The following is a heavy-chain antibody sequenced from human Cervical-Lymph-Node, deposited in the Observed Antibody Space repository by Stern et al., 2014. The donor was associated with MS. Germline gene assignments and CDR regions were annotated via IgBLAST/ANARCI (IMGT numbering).Heavy chain of an antibody. D-gene: IGHD5-18*01. CDR3: ARSDTAMVYFDY. CDR2: INPSGGST. Sequence: VQLVESGAEVKKPGASVKVSCKASGYTFTSYYMHWVRQAPGQGLEWMGIINPSGGSTSYAQKFQGRVNMTRDTSTSTVYMELSSLRSEDTAVYYCARSDTAMVYFDYWGQGTLVTVSS. V-gene: IGHV1-46*01. J-gene: IGHJ4*02. CDR1: GYTFTSYY.